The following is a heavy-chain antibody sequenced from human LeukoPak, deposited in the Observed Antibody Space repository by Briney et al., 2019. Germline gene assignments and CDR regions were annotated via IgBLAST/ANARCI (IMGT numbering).Heavy chain of an antibody. CDR3: ARDEDDILTGYSLFDI. V-gene: IGHV4-4*07. CDR2: IYTSGST. J-gene: IGHJ3*02. D-gene: IGHD3-9*01. Sequence: SETLSLTCTVSGGSISSCYLSWIRQPAGKGLEWIGRIYTSGSTNYNPSLKSRVTMSVDTSKNQFSLKLSSVTAADTAVYYCARDEDDILTGYSLFDIWGQGTMVTVSS. CDR1: GGSISSCY.